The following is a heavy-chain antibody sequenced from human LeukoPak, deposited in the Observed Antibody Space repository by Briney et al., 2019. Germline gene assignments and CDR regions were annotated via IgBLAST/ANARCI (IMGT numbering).Heavy chain of an antibody. V-gene: IGHV4-59*01. D-gene: IGHD7-27*01. CDR3: ARGPGAASV. CDR2: IHYTGSA. Sequence: SETLSLTCTVSGASISNYYWSWSRQPPGKGLEWIGYIHYTGSAHYNPSLMSRVTISVDTSKTQFSLRLTSVTAADTAVYYRARGPGAASVWGQGTLVTVSP. J-gene: IGHJ4*02. CDR1: GASISNYY.